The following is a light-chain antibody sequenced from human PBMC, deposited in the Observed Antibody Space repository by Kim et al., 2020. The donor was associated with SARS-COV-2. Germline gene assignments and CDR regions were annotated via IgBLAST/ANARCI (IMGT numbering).Light chain of an antibody. CDR2: GAS. CDR1: QSLNID. CDR3: QHYVTSPTT. Sequence: LSPGERATLSCRASQSLNIDLAWYQQRLAQAPRLLIYGASSRASGIPDRFSGSGSGTDFSLTISRLEPEDFAVYFCQHYVTSPTTFGQGTKVDIK. J-gene: IGKJ1*01. V-gene: IGKV3-20*01.